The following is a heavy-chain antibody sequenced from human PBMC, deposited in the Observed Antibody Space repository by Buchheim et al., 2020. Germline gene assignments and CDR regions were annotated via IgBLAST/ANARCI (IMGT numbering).Heavy chain of an antibody. V-gene: IGHV3-48*01. D-gene: IGHD3-10*01. CDR3: ASGSGVGY. Sequence: EVQLVESGGGLVQPGGSLRISCAASGFTFSSYSMNWVRQAPGMGLEWVSYISSGSTTVYYADSVKGRFPIFRDNVKNSLYLQMNSLRAEDTAVYYCASGSGVGYWGQGTL. CDR2: ISSGSTTV. CDR1: GFTFSSYS. J-gene: IGHJ4*02.